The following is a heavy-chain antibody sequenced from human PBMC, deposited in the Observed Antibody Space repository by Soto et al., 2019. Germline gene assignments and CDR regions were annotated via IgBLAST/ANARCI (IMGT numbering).Heavy chain of an antibody. CDR3: ARDRPTYNSSARRYFQS. V-gene: IGHV1-69*06. CDR1: GCAFNSYA. Sequence: SVKDSCKASGCAFNSYAISWVGQAPGQGLEWMGGIIPVLDSADYSQEFQGRVTFTADISTGTAYMELSSLRSDDSAVYFCARDRPTYNSSARRYFQSWGQGTLVTVSS. D-gene: IGHD6-6*01. CDR2: IIPVLDSA. J-gene: IGHJ4*02.